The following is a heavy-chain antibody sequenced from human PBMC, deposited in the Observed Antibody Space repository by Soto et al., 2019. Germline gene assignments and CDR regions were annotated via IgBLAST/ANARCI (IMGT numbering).Heavy chain of an antibody. D-gene: IGHD3-10*01. CDR1: GFSFNIAW. CDR3: STGNYGSLGI. CDR2: VKSKNSGGTT. Sequence: GGSLRLSCAASGFSFNIAWMNWVRQAPGEGLEWVGRVKSKNSGGTTEYAAPVKSRFTISRDDSKNMLYLQMNSLKTEDTAVYYCSTGNYGSLGIWGEGTLVTVSS. V-gene: IGHV3-15*07. J-gene: IGHJ4*02.